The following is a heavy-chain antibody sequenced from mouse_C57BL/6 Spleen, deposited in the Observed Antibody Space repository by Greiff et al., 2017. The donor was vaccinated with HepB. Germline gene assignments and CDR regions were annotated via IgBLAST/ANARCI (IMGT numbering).Heavy chain of an antibody. CDR1: VYTFTSYW. V-gene: IGHV1-72*01. CDR2: IDPNSGGT. J-gene: IGHJ2*01. CDR3: ARDYYGSSYVGEYYFDY. D-gene: IGHD1-1*01. Sequence: QQSCKASVYTFTSYWMHWVKQRPGRGLEWIGRIDPNSGGTKYNEKFKSKATLTVDKPSSTAYMQLSSLTSEDSAVYYCARDYYGSSYVGEYYFDYWGQGTTLTVSS.